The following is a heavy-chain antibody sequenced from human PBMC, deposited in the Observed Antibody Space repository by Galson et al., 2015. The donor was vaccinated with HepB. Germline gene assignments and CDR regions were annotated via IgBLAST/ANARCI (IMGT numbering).Heavy chain of an antibody. CDR3: AQLGTGY. V-gene: IGHV3-53*01. D-gene: IGHD7-27*01. J-gene: IGHJ4*02. CDR1: GVSVYSNY. Sequence: SLRLSCAASGVSVYSNYMNWVRQAPGKGLEWVALIYSSSSSTNYADCGRGRFTISRDTSKNTVYLQMSRLRADDTAMYYCAQLGTGYWGRGTLVTVSS. CDR2: IYSSSSST.